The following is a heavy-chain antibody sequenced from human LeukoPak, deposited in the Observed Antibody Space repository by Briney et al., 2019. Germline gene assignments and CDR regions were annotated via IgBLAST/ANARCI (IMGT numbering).Heavy chain of an antibody. CDR2: INHSGST. Sequence: SETLSLTCAVYGGSFSGYYWSWIRQPPGKGLEWIGEINHSGSTNYNPSLKSRVTISVDTSKNQFSLKLSSVTAADTAVYYCARSCSYPFYYYYMDVWGKGTTVTVSS. D-gene: IGHD2-21*01. J-gene: IGHJ6*03. CDR3: ARSCSYPFYYYYMDV. V-gene: IGHV4-34*01. CDR1: GGSFSGYY.